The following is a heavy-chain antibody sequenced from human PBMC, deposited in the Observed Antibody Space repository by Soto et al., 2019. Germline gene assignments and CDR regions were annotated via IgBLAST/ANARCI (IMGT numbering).Heavy chain of an antibody. CDR2: IIPILGIA. CDR1: GGTFSSYT. J-gene: IGHJ5*02. D-gene: IGHD2-2*01. Sequence: ASVKVACKASGGTFSSYTISWVRQAPGQGLEWMGRIIPILGIANYAQKFQGRVTITADKSTSTAYMELSSLRSEDTAVYYCARDPLRPASSTSLNWFDPWGQGTLVTVSS. CDR3: ARDPLRPASSTSLNWFDP. V-gene: IGHV1-69*04.